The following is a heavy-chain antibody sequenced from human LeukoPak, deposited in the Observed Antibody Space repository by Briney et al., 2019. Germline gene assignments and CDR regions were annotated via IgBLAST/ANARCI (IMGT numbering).Heavy chain of an antibody. CDR3: AKGKQWLVQHFDY. Sequence: GGSLRLSCAASGFTFSSYGMHWVRQAPGKGLEWVAFIRYDGSNKYYADSVKGRFTISRDNSKNTLYLQMNSLRAEDTAVYYCAKGKQWLVQHFDYWGQGTLGTVSS. V-gene: IGHV3-30*02. CDR2: IRYDGSNK. D-gene: IGHD6-19*01. J-gene: IGHJ4*02. CDR1: GFTFSSYG.